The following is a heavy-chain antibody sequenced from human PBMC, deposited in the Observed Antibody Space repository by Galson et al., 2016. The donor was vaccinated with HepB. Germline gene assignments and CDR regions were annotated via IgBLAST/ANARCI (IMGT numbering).Heavy chain of an antibody. J-gene: IGHJ6*02. CDR3: ARGPGNYNRGREHYYGMDV. V-gene: IGHV3-30*04. CDR2: ISSDGSDK. CDR1: GFSFRNYA. Sequence: LRLSCAASGFSFRNYAMPWVRQAPGKGLEWVSVISSDGSDKYYADSVKGRFTISRDNSKNTLYLHMNSLRGEDTAVYFCARGPGNYNRGREHYYGMDVWGQGTTVTVSS. D-gene: IGHD3-10*01.